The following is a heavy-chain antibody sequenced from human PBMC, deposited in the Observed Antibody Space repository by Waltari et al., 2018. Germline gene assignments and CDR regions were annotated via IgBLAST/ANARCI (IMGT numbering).Heavy chain of an antibody. J-gene: IGHJ4*02. Sequence: QVQLVQSGAEVKKPGASVKVSCKASGYTFTSYYMHWVRQAPGQGLEWMGIINPRGGRTSYAQKFQGRVTMTRDTSTSTVYMELSSLRSEDTAVYYCARDPGVIAAAGMFDYWGQGTLVTVSS. CDR1: GYTFTSYY. CDR2: INPRGGRT. D-gene: IGHD6-13*01. V-gene: IGHV1-46*01. CDR3: ARDPGVIAAAGMFDY.